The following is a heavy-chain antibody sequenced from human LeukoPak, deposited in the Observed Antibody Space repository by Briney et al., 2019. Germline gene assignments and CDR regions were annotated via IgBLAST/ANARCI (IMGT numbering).Heavy chain of an antibody. V-gene: IGHV1-8*03. CDR3: AIPYDSSGYSRNWVWNDAFDI. CDR2: MNPNSGNT. Sequence: ASVKVSCKASGYTFTSYDINWVRQATGQGLEWMGWMNPNSGNTGYAQKFQGRVTITRNTSISTAYMELSSLRSEDTAVYYCAIPYDSSGYSRNWVWNDAFDIWGQGTMVTVSS. D-gene: IGHD3-22*01. J-gene: IGHJ3*02. CDR1: GYTFTSYD.